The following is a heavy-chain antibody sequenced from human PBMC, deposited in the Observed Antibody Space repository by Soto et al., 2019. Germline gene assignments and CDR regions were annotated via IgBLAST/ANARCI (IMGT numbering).Heavy chain of an antibody. CDR1: GFTFSRYA. J-gene: IGHJ4*02. Sequence: EVQLLDSGGGLVQPGGSLRLSCAASGFTFSRYAMSWVRQAPGKGLEWVSAISGSGGSTYYADSVKGRFTISRDNSNNTLYLQMNSLRAEDTAVYYCAKNNLFGSETNDYCGPGTLVTVSS. V-gene: IGHV3-23*01. D-gene: IGHD3-10*01. CDR3: AKNNLFGSETNDY. CDR2: ISGSGGST.